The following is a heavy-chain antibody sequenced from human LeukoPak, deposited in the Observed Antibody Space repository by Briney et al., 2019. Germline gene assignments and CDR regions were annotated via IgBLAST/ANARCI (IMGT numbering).Heavy chain of an antibody. J-gene: IGHJ5*02. Sequence: ASVKVSCKASGYTFTGYYMHWVRQAPGRGLEWMGWINPNSGGTNYAQKFQGRVTMTRDTSISTAYMELSRLRSDDTAVYYCATLKAAAGTGWFDPWGQGTLVTVSS. CDR3: ATLKAAAGTGWFDP. V-gene: IGHV1-2*02. D-gene: IGHD6-13*01. CDR2: INPNSGGT. CDR1: GYTFTGYY.